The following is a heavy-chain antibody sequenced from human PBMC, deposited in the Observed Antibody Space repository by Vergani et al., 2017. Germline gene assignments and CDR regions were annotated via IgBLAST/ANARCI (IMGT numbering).Heavy chain of an antibody. J-gene: IGHJ6*02. CDR1: RYPFSRYG. V-gene: IGHV1-18*01. CDR2: ISAYSGET. Sequence: QAQLVQSGAEVQKPGASVRVSCKASRYPFSRYGISWVRQAPGQGIEWMGWISAYSGETRYARSLQGRVTMTTDASTNTAYMSLRGLRSDDTAIYYCSRGGFYTSRNDFKFYGLGVWGQGTTVTVTS. CDR3: SRGGFYTSRNDFKFYGLGV. D-gene: IGHD3-3*01.